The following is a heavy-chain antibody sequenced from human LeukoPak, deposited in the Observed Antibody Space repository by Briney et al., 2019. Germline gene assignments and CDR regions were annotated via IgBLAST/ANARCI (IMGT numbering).Heavy chain of an antibody. J-gene: IGHJ4*02. CDR2: ISYDGSNK. CDR3: ARDISGRYSLDY. Sequence: PGGSLRLSCAASGFTFSSYGMHWVRQAPGKGLEWVAVISYDGSNKYYADSVKGRFTISRDNSKNTLYLQMSSLRAEDTAVYYCARDISGRYSLDYWGRGTLVTVSS. CDR1: GFTFSSYG. V-gene: IGHV3-30*19. D-gene: IGHD1-26*01.